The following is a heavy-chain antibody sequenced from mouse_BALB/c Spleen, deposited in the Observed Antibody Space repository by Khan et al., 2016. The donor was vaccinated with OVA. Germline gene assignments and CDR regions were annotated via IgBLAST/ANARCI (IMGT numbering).Heavy chain of an antibody. V-gene: IGHV2-6-1*01. D-gene: IGHD2-10*01. CDR1: GFSSTNYG. CDR3: ARQPYYHYNIMDY. Sequence: QVQLKESGPGLVAPSQSLSITCTISGFSSTNYGVHWVRQPPGKGLEWLVVIWNDGNTAYNSALKSRLTISKDNSKSQVFLKMNSLQTDETAMYFCARQPYYHYNIMDYWGQGTSVTVSS. J-gene: IGHJ4*01. CDR2: IWNDGNT.